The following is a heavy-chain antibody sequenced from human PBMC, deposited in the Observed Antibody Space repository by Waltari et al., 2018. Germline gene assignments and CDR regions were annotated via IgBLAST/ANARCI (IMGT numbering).Heavy chain of an antibody. CDR3: ATKGWRGVANNWFDP. Sequence: EVQLVQSGAEVKKPGATVKISCKASGYTFTDYYMHWVQQAPGKGLEWMGRVDPEDGETIYAEKCQGRVTITADTSTDTAYMELSSLRSEDTAVYYCATKGWRGVANNWFDPWGQGTLVTVSS. J-gene: IGHJ5*02. CDR2: VDPEDGET. V-gene: IGHV1-69-2*01. CDR1: GYTFTDYY. D-gene: IGHD3-10*01.